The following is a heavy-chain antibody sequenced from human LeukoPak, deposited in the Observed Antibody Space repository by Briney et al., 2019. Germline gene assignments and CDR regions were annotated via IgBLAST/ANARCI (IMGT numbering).Heavy chain of an antibody. Sequence: PGGSLRLSCAASGFTFDDYAMHWVRQAPGKGLEWVSGISWNSGSIGYADSVKGRFTISRDNAKNSLYLQMNSLRAEDTAVYYCARLAAAGYRGRFDPWGQGTLVTVSS. D-gene: IGHD6-13*01. CDR2: ISWNSGSI. CDR1: GFTFDDYA. CDR3: ARLAAAGYRGRFDP. V-gene: IGHV3-9*01. J-gene: IGHJ5*02.